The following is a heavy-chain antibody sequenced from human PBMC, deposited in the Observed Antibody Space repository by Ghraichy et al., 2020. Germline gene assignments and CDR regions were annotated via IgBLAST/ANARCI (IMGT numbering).Heavy chain of an antibody. J-gene: IGHJ4*02. Sequence: ETLSLTCAASGFTFSSYSMNWVRQAPGKGLEWVSSISSSSSYIYYADSVKGRFTISRDNAKNSLYLQMNSLRAEDTAVYYCARAGLYSSSSFDYWGQGTLVTVSS. CDR2: ISSSSSYI. CDR3: ARAGLYSSSSFDY. D-gene: IGHD6-6*01. V-gene: IGHV3-21*01. CDR1: GFTFSSYS.